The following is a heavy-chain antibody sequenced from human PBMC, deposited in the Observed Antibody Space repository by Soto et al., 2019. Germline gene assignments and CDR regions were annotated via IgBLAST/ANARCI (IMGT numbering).Heavy chain of an antibody. CDR2: ISGSGGST. V-gene: IGHV3-23*01. D-gene: IGHD1-26*01. CDR3: AKTLLQGCYFDY. CDR1: GFTFSSYA. Sequence: EVQLLESGGGLVQPGGSLRLSCAASGFTFSSYAMSWVRQAPGKGLEWVSAISGSGGSTYYADSVKGRFTISRDNSKNTLYLQMTSLRAEDTAVYYCAKTLLQGCYFDYWGQGTLVTVSS. J-gene: IGHJ4*02.